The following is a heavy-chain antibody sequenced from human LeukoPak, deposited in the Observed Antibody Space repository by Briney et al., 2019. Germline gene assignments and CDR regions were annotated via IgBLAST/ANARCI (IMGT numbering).Heavy chain of an antibody. D-gene: IGHD2-15*01. CDR3: ARRSGDYFDY. Sequence: GGSLGLSCGASEVTVSNNYMSWVRQAPGKGLQWVSVIYPGGNIYYADSVKGRFIISRDNSKNTLSLQMNSLRAEDTAVYYCARRSGDYFDYWGQGTLVTVSS. CDR2: IYPGGNI. J-gene: IGHJ4*02. CDR1: EVTVSNNY. V-gene: IGHV3-53*01.